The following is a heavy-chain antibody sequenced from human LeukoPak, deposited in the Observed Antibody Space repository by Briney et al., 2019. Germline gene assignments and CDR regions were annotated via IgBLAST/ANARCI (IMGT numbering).Heavy chain of an antibody. Sequence: SETLSLTCTVSGDSISSYYWSWIRQPPGKGLEWIGYIYYSGDTNYKSSLKSRVTISVDTSKNQFSLRLSSVTAADTAVYYCARHRYYYDSSGYYYQPWGQGTLVTVSS. V-gene: IGHV4-59*01. D-gene: IGHD3-22*01. CDR3: ARHRYYYDSSGYYYQP. CDR1: GDSISSYY. J-gene: IGHJ5*02. CDR2: IYYSGDT.